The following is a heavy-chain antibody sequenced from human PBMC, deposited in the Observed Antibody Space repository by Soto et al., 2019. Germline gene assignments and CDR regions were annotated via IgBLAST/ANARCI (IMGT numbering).Heavy chain of an antibody. CDR3: AGGYEGHYDFWRFDP. D-gene: IGHD3-3*01. Sequence: QVQLVQSGAEVKKPGASVKVSCKASGYTFSSYDINWVRQATGQGLEWMGWMNPNSGNTGYAQKFQGRVTMTRNTSISTAYRELSSLRSEDTAVYYCAGGYEGHYDFWRFDPWGQGTLVTVSS. V-gene: IGHV1-8*01. CDR2: MNPNSGNT. J-gene: IGHJ5*02. CDR1: GYTFSSYD.